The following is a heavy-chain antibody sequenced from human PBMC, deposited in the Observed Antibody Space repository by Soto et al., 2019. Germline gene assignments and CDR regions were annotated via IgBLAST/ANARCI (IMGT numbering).Heavy chain of an antibody. Sequence: GESLKLSCKGAGYSFTSYWIGWVRQMPGKGLEWMGIIYPGDSDTRYSPSFQGQVTISADKSISTAYLQWSSLKASDTAMYYCARCKGAIVVVPAAEYWGQGTLVTVSS. CDR1: GYSFTSYW. D-gene: IGHD2-2*01. CDR3: ARCKGAIVVVPAAEY. CDR2: IYPGDSDT. V-gene: IGHV5-51*01. J-gene: IGHJ4*02.